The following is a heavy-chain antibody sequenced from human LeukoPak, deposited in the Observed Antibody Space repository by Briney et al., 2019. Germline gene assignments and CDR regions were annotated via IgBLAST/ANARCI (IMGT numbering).Heavy chain of an antibody. CDR1: GFTFSNSG. Sequence: PGGSLRLSCAASGFTFSNSGMHWVRQAPGKGLEWVAVIRYDGTNAYYADSVRGRFTISRDNSNNTLYLQMNSLRAEDTAVYYCASLGGSGSYQLDYWGQGTLVTVSS. J-gene: IGHJ4*02. CDR2: IRYDGTNA. D-gene: IGHD3-10*01. CDR3: ASLGGSGSYQLDY. V-gene: IGHV3-33*01.